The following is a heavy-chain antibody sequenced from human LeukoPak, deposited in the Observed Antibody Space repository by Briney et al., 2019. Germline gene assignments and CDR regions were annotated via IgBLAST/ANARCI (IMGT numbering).Heavy chain of an antibody. J-gene: IGHJ4*02. CDR3: AMINWWEQWAFDY. V-gene: IGHV3-30*03. CDR2: ISYDGSNK. D-gene: IGHD1-26*01. CDR1: GFNFNNYW. Sequence: GGSLRLSCAASGFNFNNYWMRWLRQAPGKGLEWVAVISYDGSNKYYADSVKGRFTISRDNSKNTLYLQMNSLRAEDTAVYYCAMINWWEQWAFDYWGQGTLVTVSS.